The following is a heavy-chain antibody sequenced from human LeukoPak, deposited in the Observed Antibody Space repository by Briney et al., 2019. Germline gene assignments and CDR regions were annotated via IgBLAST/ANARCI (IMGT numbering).Heavy chain of an antibody. CDR1: GFTFSSYC. CDR3: AKDTGEGTYFDY. Sequence: GFLRLSCAASGFTFSSYCMHRVRQAPGKGVGWVAVISYDGSNKYYADSVKGRFTISRDNSKNTLYLQMNSLRAEDTAVYYCAKDTGEGTYFDYWGQGTLVTVSS. D-gene: IGHD3-10*01. V-gene: IGHV3-30*18. CDR2: ISYDGSNK. J-gene: IGHJ4*02.